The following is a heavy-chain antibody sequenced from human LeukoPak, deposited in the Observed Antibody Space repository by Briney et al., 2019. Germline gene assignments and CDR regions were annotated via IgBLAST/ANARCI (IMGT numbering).Heavy chain of an antibody. CDR2: IWYDGSNK. D-gene: IGHD3-10*01. Sequence: LPGGSLRLSCAASGFTFSSYGMHWVRQAPGKGLEWVAVIWYDGSNKYYADSLKGRFTISRDNAKNSLYLQMISLRAEDTAVYYCARSGYGSYFDYWGQGTLVTVSS. CDR1: GFTFSSYG. V-gene: IGHV3-33*01. J-gene: IGHJ4*02. CDR3: ARSGYGSYFDY.